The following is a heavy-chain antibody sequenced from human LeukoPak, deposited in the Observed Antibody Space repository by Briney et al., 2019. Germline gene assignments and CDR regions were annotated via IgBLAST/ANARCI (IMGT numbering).Heavy chain of an antibody. V-gene: IGHV1-2*02. CDR3: ARVIGEGYSSSWPKSSRGAFGI. D-gene: IGHD6-13*01. CDR2: INPNSGGT. J-gene: IGHJ3*02. CDR1: GYTFTGYH. Sequence: ASVKVSCKASGYTFTGYHIHWVRQAPGQGLEWMGWINPNSGGTNYAQKFQGRVTMTRDTSISTAYMELSRLRSDDTAVYYCARVIGEGYSSSWPKSSRGAFGIWGQGTMVTVSS.